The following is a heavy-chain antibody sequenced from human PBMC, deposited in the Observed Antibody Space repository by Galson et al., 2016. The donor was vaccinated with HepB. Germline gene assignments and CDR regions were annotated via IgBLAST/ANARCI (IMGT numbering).Heavy chain of an antibody. V-gene: IGHV3-30*07. CDR3: TKDPQLYVTRGVWDN. CDR1: GFIFSDYA. J-gene: IGHJ4*02. Sequence: SLRLSCAVSGFIFSDYAMHWVRQAPGKGLAWVAVISYDGSEEFYADSLKGRFTISRDNSRDTLYLQMNSLRPEDTAVYYCTKDPQLYVTRGVWDNWGQGALVTVSS. D-gene: IGHD3-10*01. CDR2: ISYDGSEE.